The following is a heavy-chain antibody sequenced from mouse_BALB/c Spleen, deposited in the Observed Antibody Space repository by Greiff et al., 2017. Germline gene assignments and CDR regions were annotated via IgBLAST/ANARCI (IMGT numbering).Heavy chain of an antibody. J-gene: IGHJ4*01. CDR1: GYAFTSYN. Sequence: VQLQQSGPELVKPGASVKVSCKASGYAFTSYNMYWVKQSHGKSLEWIGYIDPYNGGTSYNQKFKGKATLTVDKSSSTAYMHLNSLTSEDSAVYYCASRNYYGSSPMDYWGQGTSVTVSS. CDR2: IDPYNGGT. D-gene: IGHD1-1*01. CDR3: ASRNYYGSSPMDY. V-gene: IGHV1S135*01.